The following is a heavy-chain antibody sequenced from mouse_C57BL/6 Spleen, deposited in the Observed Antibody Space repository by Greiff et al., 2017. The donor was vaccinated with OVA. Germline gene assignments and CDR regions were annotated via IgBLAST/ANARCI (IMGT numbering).Heavy chain of an antibody. J-gene: IGHJ4*01. D-gene: IGHD1-1*01. Sequence: ESGPGILQSSQTLSLTCSFSGFSLSTSGMGVSWIRQPSGKGLEWLAHIYWDDDKRYNPSLKSRLTISKDTSRNQVFLKITSVDTADTATYYCARGLTTVVAHYYAMDYWGQGTSVTVSS. CDR2: IYWDDDK. V-gene: IGHV8-12*01. CDR1: GFSLSTSGMG. CDR3: ARGLTTVVAHYYAMDY.